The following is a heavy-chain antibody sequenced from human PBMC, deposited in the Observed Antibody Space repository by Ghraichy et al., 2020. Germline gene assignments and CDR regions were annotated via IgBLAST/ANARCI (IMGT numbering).Heavy chain of an antibody. J-gene: IGHJ6*02. D-gene: IGHD2-15*01. CDR3: ARWWVAGVIPYGLDV. CDR2: INPDGSGK. Sequence: GGSLRLSCAASGFTFSPYWMTWVRQAPGKGLEWVANINPDGSGKDYVDSVKCRFTFSRDNAMNSMYLQMNSLRDEDTAVYYCARWWVAGVIPYGLDVWGQGTTVTVS. CDR1: GFTFSPYW. V-gene: IGHV3-7*01.